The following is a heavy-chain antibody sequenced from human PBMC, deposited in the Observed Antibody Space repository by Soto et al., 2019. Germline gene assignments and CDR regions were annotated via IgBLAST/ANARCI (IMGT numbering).Heavy chain of an antibody. D-gene: IGHD3-22*01. CDR1: GGSISSYY. CDR3: ARGSYYYDSSGLGFDP. V-gene: IGHV4-59*01. Sequence: SETLSLTCTVSGGSISSYYWSWIRQPPGKGLEWIGYIYYSGSTNYNPSLKSRVTISVDTSKNQFSLKLSSVTAADTVVYYCARGSYYYDSSGLGFDPWGQGTLVTVSS. CDR2: IYYSGST. J-gene: IGHJ5*02.